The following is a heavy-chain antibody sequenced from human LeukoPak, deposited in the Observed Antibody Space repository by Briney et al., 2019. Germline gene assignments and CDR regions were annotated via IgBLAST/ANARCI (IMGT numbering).Heavy chain of an antibody. Sequence: PLGSLRLSRAASRLTFSTYAISSFHQPPCKELEWVSAISSSGGRAYYADSLKGRFTISRDNSKNTLYLQMNSLRAEDTAVYYCAKERTSEGYFDYWGQGTLVTVSS. J-gene: IGHJ4*02. CDR1: RLTFSTYA. CDR2: ISSSGGRA. V-gene: IGHV3-23*01. CDR3: AKERTSEGYFDY.